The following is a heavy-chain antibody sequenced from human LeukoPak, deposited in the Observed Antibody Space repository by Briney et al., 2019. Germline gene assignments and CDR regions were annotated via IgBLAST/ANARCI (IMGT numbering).Heavy chain of an antibody. V-gene: IGHV5-51*01. CDR3: ARHPRLRFLEWTQAWFDP. D-gene: IGHD3-3*01. CDR1: GYSFTSYW. Sequence: GEPLKISCKGSGYSFTSYWIGWVRQMPGKGLEWMGIIYPGDSDTRYSPSFQGQVTISADKSISTAYLQWSSLKASDTAMYYCARHPRLRFLEWTQAWFDPWGQGTLVTVSS. J-gene: IGHJ5*02. CDR2: IYPGDSDT.